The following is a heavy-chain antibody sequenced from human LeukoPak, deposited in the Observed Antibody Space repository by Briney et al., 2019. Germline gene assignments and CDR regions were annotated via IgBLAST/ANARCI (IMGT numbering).Heavy chain of an antibody. J-gene: IGHJ3*01. V-gene: IGHV3-30*02. CDR3: AKGADFDWFSWGAFDV. D-gene: IGHD3-9*01. CDR1: GFTFSSYG. CDR2: IRYDGSNK. Sequence: GGSLRLSCAASGFTFSSYGMHWVRQAPGKGLEWVTFIRYDGSNKFYADSVKGRFTISRDNSKNTLYLQMNSLRAEDTAVYYCAKGADFDWFSWGAFDVWGQGTMVTVSS.